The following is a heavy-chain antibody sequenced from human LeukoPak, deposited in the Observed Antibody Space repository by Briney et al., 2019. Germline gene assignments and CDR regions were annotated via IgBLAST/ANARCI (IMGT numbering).Heavy chain of an antibody. D-gene: IGHD2-8*01. CDR3: AKMVREFYTISYYFDY. CDR1: GFTFSGYA. J-gene: IGHJ4*02. Sequence: GGSLRLSCAASGFTFSGYAMNWVRLAPGKGLEWVSGISGSGAGTYYADSVKGRFTISRDNSKNTLYLQMNSLRADDTAVYYCAKMVREFYTISYYFDYWGQGTLVTVSS. CDR2: ISGSGAGT. V-gene: IGHV3-23*01.